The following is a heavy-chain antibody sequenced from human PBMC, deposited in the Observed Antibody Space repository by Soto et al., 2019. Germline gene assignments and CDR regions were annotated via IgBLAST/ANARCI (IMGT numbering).Heavy chain of an antibody. D-gene: IGHD3-16*01. Sequence: QVQLVQSGAEVKKPGASVKVSCKASGYTFTNFGISWVRQAPGQGHEWMGWISAYNGNTNYAQHFQGRVTLTTDTSTSTAYTQLRGRRSDDTAVYYWARGGTPIDYWGQGTLVTVSS. V-gene: IGHV1-18*01. J-gene: IGHJ4*02. CDR2: ISAYNGNT. CDR3: ARGGTPIDY. CDR1: GYTFTNFG.